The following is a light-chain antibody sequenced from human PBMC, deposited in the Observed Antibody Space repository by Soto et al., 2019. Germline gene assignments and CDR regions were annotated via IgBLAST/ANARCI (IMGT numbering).Light chain of an antibody. CDR3: QRYDSFRT. Sequence: IVLTHSPGTLSFSPGEIATLSFRASQSVRSNFLAWYQQKPGQAPRLLIYGASNRATGIPDRFSGSGSGTDFTLTITRLEPEDFAMYYCQRYDSFRTFGQGTKVDIK. CDR2: GAS. V-gene: IGKV3-20*01. CDR1: QSVRSNF. J-gene: IGKJ1*01.